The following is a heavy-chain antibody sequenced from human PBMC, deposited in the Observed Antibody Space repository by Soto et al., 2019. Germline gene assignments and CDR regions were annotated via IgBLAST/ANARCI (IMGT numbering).Heavy chain of an antibody. CDR1: GDSISNLDYF. CDR3: ARALVTDYNSRDYHYYFAMDV. J-gene: IGHJ6*02. CDR2: IYHTGTT. Sequence: SETLSLTCSVSGDSISNLDYFWAWIRQPPGQALEYIGYIYHTGTTYYNPSLKSRVSMSVDTSQNQFSLILASVTAADTAVYYCARALVTDYNSRDYHYYFAMDVWGQGTSVTVSS. V-gene: IGHV4-30-4*01. D-gene: IGHD3-22*01.